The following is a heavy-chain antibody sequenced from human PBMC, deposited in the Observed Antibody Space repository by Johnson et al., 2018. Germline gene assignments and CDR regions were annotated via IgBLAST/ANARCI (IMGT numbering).Heavy chain of an antibody. J-gene: IGHJ3*02. CDR3: AGDITGTRGWDAFNI. V-gene: IGHV3-11*01. CDR2: ISSSGSTI. Sequence: VQLLETGGGLVKXGGSXRLXCAASGFMFSDYHMSWIRQAPGKGLEWVSSISSSGSTIYYADSVKGRFTISRDNAKNSLYLQLNRLRAEDTAVYYCAGDITGTRGWDAFNIWGQGTMVTVSS. CDR1: GFMFSDYH. D-gene: IGHD1-7*01.